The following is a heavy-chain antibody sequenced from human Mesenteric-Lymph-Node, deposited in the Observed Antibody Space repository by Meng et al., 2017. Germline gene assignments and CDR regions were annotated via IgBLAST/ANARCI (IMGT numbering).Heavy chain of an antibody. D-gene: IGHD5-24*01. CDR3: ARAPSGLGYNDY. V-gene: IGHV3-72*01. Sequence: GGSLRLSCAASGFTFSDNYLDWVRQAPGKGLEWVGRTRRVANTDSTQYAASVRGRFMISRDDSRNLLYLQMNSLKTEDTAVYYCARAPSGLGYNDYWGRGTLVTVSS. CDR2: TRRVANTDST. CDR1: GFTFSDNY. J-gene: IGHJ4*02.